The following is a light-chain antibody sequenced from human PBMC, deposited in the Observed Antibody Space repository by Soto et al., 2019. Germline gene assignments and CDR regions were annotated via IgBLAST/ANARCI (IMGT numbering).Light chain of an antibody. CDR1: QNINKY. CDR2: AAS. V-gene: IGKV1-39*01. CDR3: QESYSTPTWT. Sequence: DIQMTQSPSSLSAFVGDRVTITCRASQNINKYLNWYQQKPGRGPTLLIYAASSLQSGVPSRFSGSGSGTDFTLTISSPQPEDFATYYCQESYSTPTWTFGQGTKVEVK. J-gene: IGKJ1*01.